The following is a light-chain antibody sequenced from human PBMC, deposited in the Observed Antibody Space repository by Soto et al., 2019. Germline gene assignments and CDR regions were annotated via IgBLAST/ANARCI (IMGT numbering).Light chain of an antibody. V-gene: IGLV1-40*01. CDR1: SSDIGAGYR. Sequence: QSVLTQPPSVSGAPGERVTISCTGSSSDIGAGYRVRWYQQVPGTAPKLLIYDNTNRPSGVSVRFSGSKSDTSASLAITGLQADDEADYYCHSYDSRLNCYVFGTGTKLTVL. CDR2: DNT. J-gene: IGLJ1*01. CDR3: HSYDSRLNCYV.